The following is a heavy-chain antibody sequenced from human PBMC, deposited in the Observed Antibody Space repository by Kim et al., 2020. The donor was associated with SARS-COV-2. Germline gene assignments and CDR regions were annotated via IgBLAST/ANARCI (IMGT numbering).Heavy chain of an antibody. CDR2: IDPSDSYT. CDR1: GYSFTSYW. CDR3: AGSYSSSSLGGYYYYGMDV. J-gene: IGHJ6*02. D-gene: IGHD6-6*01. V-gene: IGHV5-10-1*01. Sequence: GESLKISCKGSGYSFTSYWISWVRQMPGKGLEWMGRIDPSDSYTNYSPSFQGHVTISADKSISTAYLQWSSLKASDTAMYYCAGSYSSSSLGGYYYYGMDVWGQGTTVTVSS.